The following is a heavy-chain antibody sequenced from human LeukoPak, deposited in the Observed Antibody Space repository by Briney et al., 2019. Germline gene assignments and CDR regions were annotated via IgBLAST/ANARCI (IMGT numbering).Heavy chain of an antibody. CDR1: GGSISSGGYS. Sequence: SQTLSLTCAVSGGSISSGGYSWSWIRQPPGKGLEWIGYIYHSGSTYYNPSLKSRVTISVDRSKNQFSLKLSSVTAADTAVYYCASAVFGSSWYVEYFQHWGQGTLVTVSS. CDR3: ASAVFGSSWYVEYFQH. J-gene: IGHJ1*01. CDR2: IYHSGST. D-gene: IGHD6-13*01. V-gene: IGHV4-30-2*01.